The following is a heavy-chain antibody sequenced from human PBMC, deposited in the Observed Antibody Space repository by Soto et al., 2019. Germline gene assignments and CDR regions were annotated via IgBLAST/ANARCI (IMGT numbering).Heavy chain of an antibody. CDR3: ARDWQERSWGYYFDY. V-gene: IGHV3-33*01. J-gene: IGHJ4*02. Sequence: QVQLVESGGGVVQPGRSLRLSCAASGFIFSSYGMHWVRQAPGKGLEWVAGIWYDGSDRNSADSVKGRFTISRDNSKNTLYLQMNSLRAEDTAVYYCARDWQERSWGYYFDYWGQGTLVTVSS. CDR1: GFIFSSYG. D-gene: IGHD1-1*01. CDR2: IWYDGSDR.